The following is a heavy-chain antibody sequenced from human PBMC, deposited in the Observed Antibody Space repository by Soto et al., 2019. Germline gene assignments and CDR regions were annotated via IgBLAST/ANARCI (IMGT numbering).Heavy chain of an antibody. CDR2: INPSGGST. D-gene: IGHD2-2*01. J-gene: IGHJ3*02. Sequence: ASLKDSCKASGYTFTSYYMHCVRQAPGQGLEWMGIINPSGGSTSYAQKFQGRVTMTRDTSTSTVYMELSSLRSEDTAVYYCARDRSTLDAFDIWGQGTMVTVS. V-gene: IGHV1-46*01. CDR1: GYTFTSYY. CDR3: ARDRSTLDAFDI.